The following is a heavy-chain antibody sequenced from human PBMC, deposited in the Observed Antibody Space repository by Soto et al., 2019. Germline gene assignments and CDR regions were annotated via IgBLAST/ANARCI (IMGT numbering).Heavy chain of an antibody. V-gene: IGHV1-69*13. CDR2: IIPIFGTA. CDR3: ARGIAAAGKTNYYYYYMDV. Sequence: SVKVSCKASGGTFSSYAISWVRQAPGQGLEWMGGIIPIFGTANYAQKFQGRVTITADESTSTAYMELRSLRSDDTAVYYCARGIAAAGKTNYYYYYMDVWGKGTTVTVSS. J-gene: IGHJ6*03. CDR1: GGTFSSYA. D-gene: IGHD6-13*01.